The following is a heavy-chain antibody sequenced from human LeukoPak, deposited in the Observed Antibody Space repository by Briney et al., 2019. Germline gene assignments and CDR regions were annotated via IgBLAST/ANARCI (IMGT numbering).Heavy chain of an antibody. CDR3: ARDGGYSSGWLPDYFDY. CDR2: IYSAGST. D-gene: IGHD6-19*01. Sequence: GGSLRLSCAASGFSVSSNYMSWVRQAPGKGLEWVSIIYSAGSTYYADSVEGRFTTSRDNSRNTLYLQTNSLRAEDTAVYYCARDGGYSSGWLPDYFDYWGQGTLVTVSS. V-gene: IGHV3-66*01. CDR1: GFSVSSNY. J-gene: IGHJ4*02.